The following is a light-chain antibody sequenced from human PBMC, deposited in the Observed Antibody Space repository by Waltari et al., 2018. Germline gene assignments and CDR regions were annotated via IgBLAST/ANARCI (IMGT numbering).Light chain of an antibody. V-gene: IGKV2-28*01. CDR3: MQRLQTPWT. J-gene: IGKJ1*01. CDR1: QSLLYSNGDYH. Sequence: IVMTQSPLSLSVTPGEPASIPCRSSQSLLYSNGDYHMDWYLQKPGQSPQLLIYLGSHRASGVPDRFSGSRSGTDFTLRISRVEAEDIGVYYCMQRLQTPWTFGQGTKVEIK. CDR2: LGS.